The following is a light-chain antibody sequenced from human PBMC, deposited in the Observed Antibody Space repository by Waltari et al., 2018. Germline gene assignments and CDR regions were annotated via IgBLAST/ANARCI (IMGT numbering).Light chain of an antibody. J-gene: IGLJ1*01. CDR3: CSYAGSGTYV. V-gene: IGLV2-23*02. CDR1: NRDVGDYNL. Sequence: QSALTQPASVSGTPGQSIPIPCTGTNRDVGDYNLVSWYQHPPGEAPKLIICEVIKRPSGVSNRFSGSKSGNTASLTISGLQAEDEADYYCCSYAGSGTYVFGTGTKVTVL. CDR2: EVI.